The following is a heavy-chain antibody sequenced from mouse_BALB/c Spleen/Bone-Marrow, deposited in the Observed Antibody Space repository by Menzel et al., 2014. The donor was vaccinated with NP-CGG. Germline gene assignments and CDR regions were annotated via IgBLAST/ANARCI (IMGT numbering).Heavy chain of an antibody. CDR1: GYSFIGYT. Sequence: EVKLVESGPELVKPGASMRISCKASGYSFIGYTMNWVKQSHGKNLEWIGLINPYNGDTHYNQKFKDKATLTVDKSSSTAYMELLSLTSEDSAVYYCTRRNYDYDFDYWGQGTTLTVSS. CDR2: INPYNGDT. J-gene: IGHJ2*01. V-gene: IGHV1-37*01. CDR3: TRRNYDYDFDY. D-gene: IGHD2-4*01.